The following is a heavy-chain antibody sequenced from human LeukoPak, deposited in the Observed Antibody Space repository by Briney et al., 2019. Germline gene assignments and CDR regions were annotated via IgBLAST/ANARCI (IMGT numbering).Heavy chain of an antibody. CDR2: ISSSATYI. J-gene: IGHJ6*02. Sequence: PGGSLRLSCAASGFTFSDYNMNWVRQAPGKALEWVSSISSSATYIHYADSVKGRFTNSRDNAKTSLSLKMNSLKAEDTAVYYCARILVVPAANYYYSYGMDVWGQGTTVTVSS. CDR3: ARILVVPAANYYYSYGMDV. V-gene: IGHV3-21*06. CDR1: GFTFSDYN. D-gene: IGHD2-2*01.